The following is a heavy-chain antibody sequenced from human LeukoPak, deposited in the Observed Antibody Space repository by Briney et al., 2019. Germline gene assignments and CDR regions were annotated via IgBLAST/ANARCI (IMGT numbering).Heavy chain of an antibody. CDR2: ISGGGDIT. Sequence: GGSLRLSCAASGFNFANHAMSWVRQTPGKGLEWGSAISGGGDITYYADSVTRRFTISRHNSKHTLFLQMHSLRPGDTDVYYCVREDTPATANYWGQGTLVTISS. J-gene: IGHJ4*02. CDR1: GFNFANHA. CDR3: VREDTPATANY. V-gene: IGHV3-23*01. D-gene: IGHD2-21*02.